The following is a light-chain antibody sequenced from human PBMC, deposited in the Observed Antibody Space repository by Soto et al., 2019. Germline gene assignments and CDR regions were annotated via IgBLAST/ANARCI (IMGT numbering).Light chain of an antibody. J-gene: IGLJ1*01. Sequence: QSVLTQPPSVSAAPGQKVTISCSGSSSNIGNNYVSWYQQLPGTAPKLLIYDNNKRPSGIPDRFSGSKSGTSATLGITGLQTGDEADYCCGTWDSSLSAGLFGTGTKVTVL. CDR2: DNN. V-gene: IGLV1-51*01. CDR1: SSNIGNNY. CDR3: GTWDSSLSAGL.